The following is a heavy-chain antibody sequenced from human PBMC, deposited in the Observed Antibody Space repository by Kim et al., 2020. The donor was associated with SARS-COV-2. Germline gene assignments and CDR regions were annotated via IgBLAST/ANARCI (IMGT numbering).Heavy chain of an antibody. V-gene: IGHV3-30*18. CDR2: ISYDGSNK. CDR1: GFTFSSYG. J-gene: IGHJ4*02. CDR3: AKASSIAVAAYFDY. Sequence: GGSLRLSCAASGFTFSSYGMHWVRQAPGKGLEWVAVISYDGSNKYYADSVKGRFTISRDNSKNTLYLQMNSLRAEDTAVYYCAKASSIAVAAYFDYWGQGTLVTVSS. D-gene: IGHD6-19*01.